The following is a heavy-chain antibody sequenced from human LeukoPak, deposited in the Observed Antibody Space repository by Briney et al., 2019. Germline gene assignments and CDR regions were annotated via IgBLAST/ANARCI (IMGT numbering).Heavy chain of an antibody. Sequence: GGSLRLSCAASGFTFDDYAMHWVRQAPGKGLEWVSGISWNSGSIGYADSVKGRFTISRDNAKNSLYLQMNSLRAEDTAVYYCARDGYSGSYYVGPPRWGLGDYWGQGTLVTVSS. J-gene: IGHJ4*02. CDR1: GFTFDDYA. V-gene: IGHV3-9*01. CDR2: ISWNSGSI. CDR3: ARDGYSGSYYVGPPRWGLGDY. D-gene: IGHD1-26*01.